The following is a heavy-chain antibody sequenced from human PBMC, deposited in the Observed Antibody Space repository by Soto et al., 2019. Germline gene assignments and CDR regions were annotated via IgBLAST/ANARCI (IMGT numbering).Heavy chain of an antibody. D-gene: IGHD3-22*01. Sequence: QVQLVQSVAEVKKPGASVKVSCKASGGTFSSYAISWVRQSPGQGLECMGGIIPIFGTANYAQKFQGRVTITADESTSTDDMELRSLSTEATAVYYCYDGSGYNNFQHWGHGTLVPVSS. V-gene: IGHV1-69*01. CDR2: IIPIFGTA. CDR3: YDGSGYNNFQH. J-gene: IGHJ1*01. CDR1: GGTFSSYA.